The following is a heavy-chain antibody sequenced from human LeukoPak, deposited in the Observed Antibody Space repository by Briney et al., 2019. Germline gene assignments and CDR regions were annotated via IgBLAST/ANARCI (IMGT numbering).Heavy chain of an antibody. CDR3: ARDDSSGWYYFDY. D-gene: IGHD6-19*01. J-gene: IGHJ4*02. CDR2: VNQDGSEK. Sequence: GGSLRLSCAASGFSFSSYWMSWVRQAPGKGLEWEANVNQDGSEKNYVDSVKGRFTISRDNAKNSVNLQMNSLRVEDTAVYYCARDDSSGWYYFDYWGQGTLVTVSS. V-gene: IGHV3-7*01. CDR1: GFSFSSYW.